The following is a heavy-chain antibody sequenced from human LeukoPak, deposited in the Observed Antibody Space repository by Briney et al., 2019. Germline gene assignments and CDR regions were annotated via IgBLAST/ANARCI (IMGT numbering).Heavy chain of an antibody. Sequence: PGGSLRLSCAASGFTFSTYTMNWVRQAPGKGLEWVANIKQDGSEKYYVDSVKGRFTISRDNAKNSVYLQMNTLRVDDTAVYYCAGALSGIDYWGQGTLVTVSS. V-gene: IGHV3-7*05. D-gene: IGHD1-26*01. J-gene: IGHJ4*02. CDR3: AGALSGIDY. CDR1: GFTFSTYT. CDR2: IKQDGSEK.